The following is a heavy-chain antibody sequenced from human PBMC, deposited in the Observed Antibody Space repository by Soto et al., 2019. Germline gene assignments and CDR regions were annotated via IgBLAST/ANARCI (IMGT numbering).Heavy chain of an antibody. CDR2: INHSGST. CDR3: ASSCGSHHGGATTDY. Sequence: SETLSLTCAVYGGSFSGYYWSWIRQPPGKGLEWIGEINHSGSTNYNPSLKSRVTISVDTSKNQFSLKLSSVTAADTAVYYCASSCGSHHGGATTDYWGQGTLVTVSS. J-gene: IGHJ4*02. D-gene: IGHD1-26*01. V-gene: IGHV4-34*01. CDR1: GGSFSGYY.